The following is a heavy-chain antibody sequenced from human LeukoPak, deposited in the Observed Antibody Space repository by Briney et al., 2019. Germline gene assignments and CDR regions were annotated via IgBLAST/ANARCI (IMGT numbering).Heavy chain of an antibody. V-gene: IGHV3-74*01. CDR3: ARDLRYSSDY. CDR2: INSDGSST. CDR1: GFTFNIYW. Sequence: PGESLRLSCAASGFTFNIYWMHWVRQAPGKGLVWVSHINSDGSSTTYADSVKGRFTISRDNAKNTVYLQMNRLRAEDTAVYYCARDLRYSSDYWGQGTLVTVSS. J-gene: IGHJ4*02. D-gene: IGHD5-18*01.